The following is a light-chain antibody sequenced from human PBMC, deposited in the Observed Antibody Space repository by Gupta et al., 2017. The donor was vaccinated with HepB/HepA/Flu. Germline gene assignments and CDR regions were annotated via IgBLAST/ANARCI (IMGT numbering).Light chain of an antibody. CDR3: QQRSNWLFT. CDR1: QSVSSY. CDR2: DAS. J-gene: IGKJ3*01. V-gene: IGKV3-11*01. Sequence: EIVLTQSPATLSLSPGERATLSCRASQSVSSYLAWYQQKPGQAPRLLIYDASNRATGIPARFSGSGSGTDFTLTISSQEPEDFAVYYCQQRSNWLFTFGPGTKVDIK.